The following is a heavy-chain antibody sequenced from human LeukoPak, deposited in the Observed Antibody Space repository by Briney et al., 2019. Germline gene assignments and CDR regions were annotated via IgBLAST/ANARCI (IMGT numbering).Heavy chain of an antibody. CDR1: GGSISSGGYY. Sequence: SETLSLTCTVPGGSISSGGYYWSWIRQHPGKGLEWIGYIYYSGSTYYNPSLKSRVTISVDTSKNRFSLKLSSVTAADTAVYYCAREEETGETDYWGQGTLVTVSS. D-gene: IGHD7-27*01. V-gene: IGHV4-31*03. J-gene: IGHJ4*02. CDR3: AREEETGETDY. CDR2: IYYSGST.